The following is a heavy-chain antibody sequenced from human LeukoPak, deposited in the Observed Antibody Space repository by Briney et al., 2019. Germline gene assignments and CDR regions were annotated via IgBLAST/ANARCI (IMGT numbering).Heavy chain of an antibody. CDR2: ISAYNGNT. J-gene: IGHJ3*02. Sequence: GASVKVSCKASGYTFTSYGISWVRQAPGQGLEWMGWISAYNGNTNYAQKLQGRVTMTTDTSTSTAYMELRSLRSDDTAVYYCARDGGYSYDGASKDAFDIWGQGTMVTVSS. V-gene: IGHV1-18*01. D-gene: IGHD5-18*01. CDR1: GYTFTSYG. CDR3: ARDGGYSYDGASKDAFDI.